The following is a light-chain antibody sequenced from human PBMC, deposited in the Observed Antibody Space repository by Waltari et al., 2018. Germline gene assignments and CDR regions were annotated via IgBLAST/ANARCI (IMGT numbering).Light chain of an antibody. CDR3: SSYTSSSTLDV. CDR2: DVS. V-gene: IGLV2-14*03. J-gene: IGLJ1*01. Sequence: QSALTQPASVSGSPGQSITISCTGTSSDVGGYRHVSWYQQHPGKAPKLMIYDVSNRPSGVSNRFSGSKSGNTASLTISGLQAEDEADYYCSSYTSSSTLDVFGTGTKVTVL. CDR1: SSDVGGYRH.